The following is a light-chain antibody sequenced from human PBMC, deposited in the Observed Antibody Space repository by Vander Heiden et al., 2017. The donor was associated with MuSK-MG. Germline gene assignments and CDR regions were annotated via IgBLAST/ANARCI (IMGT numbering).Light chain of an antibody. CDR1: KLGDKY. CDR3: QAWDSSTVV. CDR2: QDS. J-gene: IGLJ2*01. Sequence: SYELPQPPSVSVSPGQTASITCSGDKLGDKYACWYQQKPGQSPGLVIYQDSKRPSGIPERFSGSNSGNTATLTISGTQAMDEADYYCQAWDSSTVVFGGGTKLTVL. V-gene: IGLV3-1*01.